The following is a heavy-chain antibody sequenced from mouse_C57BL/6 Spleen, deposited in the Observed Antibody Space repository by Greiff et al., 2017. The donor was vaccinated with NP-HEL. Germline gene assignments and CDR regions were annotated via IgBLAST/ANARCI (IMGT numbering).Heavy chain of an antibody. CDR2: INPSSGYT. J-gene: IGHJ4*01. Sequence: VQLQESGAELARPGASVKMSCKASGYTFTSYTMHWVKQRPGQGLEWIGYINPSSGYTKYNQKFKDKATLTADKSSSTAYMQLSSLTSEDSAVYYCARRGTTTVGAMDYWGQGTSVTVSS. D-gene: IGHD1-1*01. CDR3: ARRGTTTVGAMDY. V-gene: IGHV1-4*01. CDR1: GYTFTSYT.